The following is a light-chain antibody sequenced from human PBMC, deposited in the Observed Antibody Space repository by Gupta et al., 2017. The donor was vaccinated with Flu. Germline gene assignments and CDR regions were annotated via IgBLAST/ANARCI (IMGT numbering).Light chain of an antibody. CDR2: WAS. Sequence: DFVMTQSPDSLAVSLGERATINCESSQSVLYTSNNKNYLAWYQQRPGQPPKLLIYWASTRESGVPDRFSGSGSGTHFTLTITSLQAEDVAVYYCQQYYSTPYTFGQGTKLEIK. CDR3: QQYYSTPYT. CDR1: QSVLYTSNNKNY. J-gene: IGKJ2*01. V-gene: IGKV4-1*01.